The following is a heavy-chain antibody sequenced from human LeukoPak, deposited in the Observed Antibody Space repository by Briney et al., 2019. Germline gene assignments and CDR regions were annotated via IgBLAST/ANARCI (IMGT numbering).Heavy chain of an antibody. CDR3: ARDDASIAAALDY. Sequence: GGSLRLSCAASGFTFSSYSMNWVRQAPGKGLEWVSYISSSSSTIYYADSMKGRFTISRDNAKNSLYLQMNSLRAGDTAVYYCARDDASIAAALDYWGQGTLVTVSS. D-gene: IGHD6-13*01. V-gene: IGHV3-48*01. CDR2: ISSSSSTI. CDR1: GFTFSSYS. J-gene: IGHJ4*02.